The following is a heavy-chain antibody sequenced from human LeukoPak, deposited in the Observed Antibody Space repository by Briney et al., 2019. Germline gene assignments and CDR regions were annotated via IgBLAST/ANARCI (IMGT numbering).Heavy chain of an antibody. V-gene: IGHV3-21*01. CDR2: ISSSSSYI. Sequence: PGGFLRLSCAASGFTFSSYAMHWVRQAPGKGLEWVSSISSSSSYIYYADSVKGRFTISRDNAKNSLYLQMNSLRAEDTAVYYCARSFDPDPWFDPWGQGTLVTVSS. D-gene: IGHD3-9*01. J-gene: IGHJ5*02. CDR3: ARSFDPDPWFDP. CDR1: GFTFSSYA.